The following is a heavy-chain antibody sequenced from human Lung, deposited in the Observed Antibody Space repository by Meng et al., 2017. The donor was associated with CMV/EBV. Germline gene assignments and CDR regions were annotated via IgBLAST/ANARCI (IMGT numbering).Heavy chain of an antibody. CDR1: RFIFSAYE. Sequence: GGSXTLXXAASRFIFSAYEMNWVRQARGKGLEWVSYIGGSGGPINYADSVRGRFTISRNNARNSLYLQMNSLRAEDTAVYYCARGGYDYVWGSLDYWGQGTLVXVSS. D-gene: IGHD3-16*01. V-gene: IGHV3-48*03. CDR3: ARGGYDYVWGSLDY. CDR2: IGGSGGPI. J-gene: IGHJ4*02.